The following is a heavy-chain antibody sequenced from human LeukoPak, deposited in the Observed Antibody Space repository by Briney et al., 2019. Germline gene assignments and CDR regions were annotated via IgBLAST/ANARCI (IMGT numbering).Heavy chain of an antibody. Sequence: GGSLRLSCAASGFTFSNAWMSWVRQAPGKGLEWVGRIKSKTDGGTTDYAAPGKGRFTISRDDSKNTLYVQMNSLKTEDTAMYYCTTGPYDYGSGTYYHWGQGTLVTVSS. J-gene: IGHJ4*02. V-gene: IGHV3-15*01. CDR3: TTGPYDYGSGTYYH. CDR2: IKSKTDGGTT. D-gene: IGHD3-10*01. CDR1: GFTFSNAW.